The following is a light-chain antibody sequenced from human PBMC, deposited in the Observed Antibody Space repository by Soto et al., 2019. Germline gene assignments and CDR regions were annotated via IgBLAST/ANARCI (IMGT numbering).Light chain of an antibody. Sequence: DIQMTQSPSSLSASVGDRITITCRASQDISNYLAWYQQKPGKVPKLLIYSASTLQSGVPSRFSGSGSGTDFTLTISRLHPEDVANYFCQKYNSALTFGQGTRLEIK. CDR1: QDISNY. CDR2: SAS. J-gene: IGKJ5*01. CDR3: QKYNSALT. V-gene: IGKV1-27*01.